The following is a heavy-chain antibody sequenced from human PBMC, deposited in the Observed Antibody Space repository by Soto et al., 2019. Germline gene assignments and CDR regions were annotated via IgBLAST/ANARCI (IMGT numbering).Heavy chain of an antibody. D-gene: IGHD2-2*01. V-gene: IGHV4-59*08. CDR3: ARRGPHCSSTSCSYFDY. CDR2: IYYIGST. CDR1: GGSISSYY. Sequence: SETLSLTCTVSGGSISSYYWSWIRQPPGKGLEWIGYIYYIGSTNYNPSLKSRVTISVDTSKSQFSLKLSSVTAADTAVYYCARRGPHCSSTSCSYFDYWGQGTLVTVSS. J-gene: IGHJ4*02.